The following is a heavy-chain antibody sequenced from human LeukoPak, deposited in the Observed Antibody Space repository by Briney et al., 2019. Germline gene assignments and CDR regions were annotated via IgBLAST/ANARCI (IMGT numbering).Heavy chain of an antibody. Sequence: GGPLRLSCAASGFTFSSYWMSWVRQAPAKGLEWVANIKPDGSEKYYVDSVKGRFTISRDNAKNSPYLQVNSLRAEDTAVYYFARVSIHSGTMFYIDYWGQGTLVTVSS. J-gene: IGHJ4*02. CDR1: GFTFSSYW. D-gene: IGHD3-10*01. V-gene: IGHV3-7*01. CDR2: IKPDGSEK. CDR3: ARVSIHSGTMFYIDY.